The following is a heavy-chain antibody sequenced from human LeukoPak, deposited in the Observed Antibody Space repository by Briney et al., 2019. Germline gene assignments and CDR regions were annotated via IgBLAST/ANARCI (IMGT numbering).Heavy chain of an antibody. CDR3: ASTTRGGTYYYYMDV. D-gene: IGHD1-1*01. V-gene: IGHV3-23*01. Sequence: GGSLRLSCAASGFTFSRYGMSWVRQAPGKGLEWVSAISGSGGSTYYADSVKGRFTVSRDNSKNTLYLQMNSLRAEDTAVYYCASTTRGGTYYYYMDVWGKGTTVTISS. CDR1: GFTFSRYG. J-gene: IGHJ6*03. CDR2: ISGSGGST.